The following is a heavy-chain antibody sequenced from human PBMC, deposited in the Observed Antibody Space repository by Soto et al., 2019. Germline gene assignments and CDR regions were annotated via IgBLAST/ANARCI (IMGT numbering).Heavy chain of an antibody. Sequence: SETLSLTCSVSGGTINSGDYFWSWIRQPPWKGLEWIGSIFYTGSTYYSPSLKSRASMSMDTSKNPFSLRLRSLTAADTAVYLCARVKATLYRHYCFGYWDQGXPVTV. CDR3: ARVKATLYRHYCFGY. D-gene: IGHD5-12*01. CDR1: GGTINSGDYF. CDR2: IFYTGST. J-gene: IGHJ4*02. V-gene: IGHV4-30-4*01.